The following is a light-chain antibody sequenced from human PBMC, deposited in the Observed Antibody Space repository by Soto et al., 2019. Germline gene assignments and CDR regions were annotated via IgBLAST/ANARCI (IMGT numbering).Light chain of an antibody. J-gene: IGKJ1*01. Sequence: EIVMSQSPATLSVSPGERATLSCRASQSVGINLAWYQQKPGQAPRLLIHGASTRATGIPARFSGSGSGTEFTLAVSSLQSEDFAVYYCQQYNDWPRTFGQGTKVEIK. V-gene: IGKV3-15*01. CDR2: GAS. CDR3: QQYNDWPRT. CDR1: QSVGIN.